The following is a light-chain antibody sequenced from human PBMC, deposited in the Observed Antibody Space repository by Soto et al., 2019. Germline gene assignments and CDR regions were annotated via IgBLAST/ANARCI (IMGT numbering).Light chain of an antibody. V-gene: IGKV1-5*03. CDR1: QSISNR. CDR2: KVS. J-gene: IGKJ1*01. Sequence: DIQMTQFPSTLSASVGDRVTITCRASQSISNRLAWFQQKSGEAPKILIHKVSSLESGVPSRFSGSGSGTELTLTISSLQPDDFATYYCQQYNTYSWTFGQGTKVQIK. CDR3: QQYNTYSWT.